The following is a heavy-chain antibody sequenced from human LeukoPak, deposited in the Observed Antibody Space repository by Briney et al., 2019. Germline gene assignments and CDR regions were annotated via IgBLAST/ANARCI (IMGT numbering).Heavy chain of an antibody. D-gene: IGHD1-1*01. CDR1: GFSFSSYW. CDR3: ARIETVADAFDI. Sequence: GGSLRLSCVASGFSFSSYWMSWVRQAPGKGLEWVANIKQDGSERYYVDSVQGRFTISRDNAKNSLYLQMNSLRAEDTAVYYCARIETVADAFDIWGQGTLVTVSS. V-gene: IGHV3-7*05. CDR2: IKQDGSER. J-gene: IGHJ3*02.